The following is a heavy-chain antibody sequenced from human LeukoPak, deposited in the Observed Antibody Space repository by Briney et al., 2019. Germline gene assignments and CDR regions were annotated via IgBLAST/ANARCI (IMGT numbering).Heavy chain of an antibody. CDR1: GFTFSSYG. CDR3: AKVSPPVVPAAIPFDY. CDR2: IRYDGSNK. D-gene: IGHD2-2*01. V-gene: IGHV3-30*02. J-gene: IGHJ4*02. Sequence: PGGSLRLSCAASGFTFSSYGMHWVRQAPGKGLEWVAFIRYDGSNKYYADSVKGRFTISRDNSKNTLYLQMNSLRAEDTAVYYCAKVSPPVVPAAIPFDYWGQGTLVTVSS.